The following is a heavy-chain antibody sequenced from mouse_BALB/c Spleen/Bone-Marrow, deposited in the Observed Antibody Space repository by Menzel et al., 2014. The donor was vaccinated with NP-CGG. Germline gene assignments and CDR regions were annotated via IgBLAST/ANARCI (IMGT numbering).Heavy chain of an antibody. CDR2: INPNSRTI. J-gene: IGHJ2*01. Sequence: EVKLLESGGGLVQPGGSLKLSCAASGFDFSRYWMSWVRQAPGKGLEWIGEINPNSRTINYTPSLKDKFIISRDNAKNTLDLQMSKVRSEDTALYYCARCDYYGFLEYWGQGTTLTVSS. D-gene: IGHD1-1*01. V-gene: IGHV4-1*02. CDR1: GFDFSRYW. CDR3: ARCDYYGFLEY.